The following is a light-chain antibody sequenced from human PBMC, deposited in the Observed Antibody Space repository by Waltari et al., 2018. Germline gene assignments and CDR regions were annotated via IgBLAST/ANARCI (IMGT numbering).Light chain of an antibody. V-gene: IGLV1-40*01. Sequence: QSVPTQPPSVSGAPGQSVTIPGPWISPTRAHAYDGHFNQPLPGTTPKLPIYGNRNRHSGVRDRCSGSKSGTSASLAITGLQAEDEADYYCQSYDSSLSHVVFGGGTKLTVL. CDR1: SPTRAHAYD. J-gene: IGLJ2*01. CDR3: QSYDSSLSHVV. CDR2: GNR.